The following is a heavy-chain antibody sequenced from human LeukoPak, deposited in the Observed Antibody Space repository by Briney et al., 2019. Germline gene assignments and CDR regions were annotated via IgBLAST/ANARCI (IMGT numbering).Heavy chain of an antibody. Sequence: GGSLRLSCAASGFTFSGYWMSWVRQAPGKGLEWVANIKQDGSEKYYVDSVKGRFTISRDNAKNSLYLQMNSLRAEDTAVYYCARDYGNYFDYWGQGTLVTVSS. CDR3: ARDYGNYFDY. CDR2: IKQDGSEK. V-gene: IGHV3-7*01. CDR1: GFTFSGYW. J-gene: IGHJ4*02. D-gene: IGHD3-16*01.